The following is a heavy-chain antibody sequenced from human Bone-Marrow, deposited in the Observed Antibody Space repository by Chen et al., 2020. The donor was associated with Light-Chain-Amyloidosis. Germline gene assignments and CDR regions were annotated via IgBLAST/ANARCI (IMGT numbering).Heavy chain of an antibody. CDR1: GFTFSSYA. Sequence: EVQLLESGGGLVQPGGSLRLSCAASGFTFSSYAMSWVRQAPGKGLEWVSAIRGSGGSTYYADSVKVRFTISRDNSKNTLYLQMNSLRAEDTAVYYCAKVPPTVTTVIYYYMDVWGKGTTVTVSS. D-gene: IGHD4-17*01. CDR2: IRGSGGST. CDR3: AKVPPTVTTVIYYYMDV. J-gene: IGHJ6*03. V-gene: IGHV3-23*01.